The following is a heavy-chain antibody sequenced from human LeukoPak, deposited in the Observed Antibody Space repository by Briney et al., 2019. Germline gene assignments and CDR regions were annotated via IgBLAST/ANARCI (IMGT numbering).Heavy chain of an antibody. D-gene: IGHD3-16*01. CDR1: GFTFSSYN. V-gene: IGHV3-48*02. CDR2: ISSSSSTM. Sequence: GGSLRLSCAVSGFTFSSYNMNWVRQAPGKGLEWVSYISSSSSTMYYTDSAKGRFTVSRDNAKNSLFLQMNSLRDEDTAVYYCSAGGYLWGQGTLVTVSS. J-gene: IGHJ5*02. CDR3: SAGGYL.